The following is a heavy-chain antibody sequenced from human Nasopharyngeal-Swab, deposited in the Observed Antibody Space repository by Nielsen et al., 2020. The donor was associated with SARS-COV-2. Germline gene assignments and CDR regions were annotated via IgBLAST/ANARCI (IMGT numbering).Heavy chain of an antibody. CDR3: ARKGSSRDGSYFDY. J-gene: IGHJ4*02. Sequence: GESLKISCAASGFTFSSYGMHWVRQAPGKGLEWVANIKQDGSEKYYVDSVKGRFTISRDNAKNSLYLQMNSLRAEDTAVYYCARKGSSRDGSYFDYWGQGTLVTVSS. V-gene: IGHV3-7*01. CDR1: GFTFSSYG. D-gene: IGHD3-10*01. CDR2: IKQDGSEK.